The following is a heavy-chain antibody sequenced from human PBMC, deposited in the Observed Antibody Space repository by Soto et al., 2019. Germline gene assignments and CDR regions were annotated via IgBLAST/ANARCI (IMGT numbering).Heavy chain of an antibody. Sequence: PSETLSLTCTVSGGSISGGVGGLYYWSWIRQPPGKGLEWIGYIYDSGSTYYNPSLKSRVTVSVDTSKNQFSLRLSSVTAADMAVYYFAREVIPLTTDWYFDLWGRGTLVTVSS. CDR1: GGSISGGVGGLYY. CDR2: IYDSGST. V-gene: IGHV4-30-4*01. J-gene: IGHJ2*01. D-gene: IGHD4-17*01. CDR3: AREVIPLTTDWYFDL.